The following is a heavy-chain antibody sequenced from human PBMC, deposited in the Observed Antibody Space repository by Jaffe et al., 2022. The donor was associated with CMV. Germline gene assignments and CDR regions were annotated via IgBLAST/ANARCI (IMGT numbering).Heavy chain of an antibody. V-gene: IGHV3-21*01. Sequence: EVQLVESGGGLVKPGGSLRLSCAASGFTFSNYYMTWVRQAPGKGLEWVSLIGTSINYIYYVDSVKGRFTISRDNAKNSLYLQMNSLRAEDTAVYYCARGSDSAYGLGRAFDIWGQGTMVSVSS. CDR3: ARGSDSAYGLGRAFDI. CDR1: GFTFSNYY. J-gene: IGHJ3*02. D-gene: IGHD5-12*01. CDR2: IGTSINYI.